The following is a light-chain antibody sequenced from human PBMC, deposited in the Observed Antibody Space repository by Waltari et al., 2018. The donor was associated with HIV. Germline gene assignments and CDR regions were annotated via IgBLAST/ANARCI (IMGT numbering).Light chain of an antibody. CDR3: AAWDDSLSGQWV. V-gene: IGLV1-47*01. CDR2: RNN. J-gene: IGLJ3*02. CDR1: SSNIGSNF. Sequence: QSVLTQPPSASGTPGQRVTISCSGSSSNIGSNFVYWYQQLPGTAPKLLIYRNNQRPSGVPDRFSGSKSGTSASLAISGLRSEDEADYYCAAWDDSLSGQWVFGGGNKLTVL.